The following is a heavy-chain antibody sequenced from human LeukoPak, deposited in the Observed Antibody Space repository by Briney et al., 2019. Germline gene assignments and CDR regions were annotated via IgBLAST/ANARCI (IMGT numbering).Heavy chain of an antibody. J-gene: IGHJ6*03. CDR1: GFTFGDYA. CDR3: TRDRVAYCGGDCYPQRYYYYYMDV. V-gene: IGHV3-49*03. D-gene: IGHD2-21*02. CDR2: IRSKAYGGTT. Sequence: GGSLRLSCTASGFTFGDYAMSWFRQALGKGLEWVGFIRSKAYGGTTEYAASVKGRFTISRDDSKSIAYLQMNSLKTEDTAVYYCTRDRVAYCGGDCYPQRYYYYYMDVWGKGTTVTVSS.